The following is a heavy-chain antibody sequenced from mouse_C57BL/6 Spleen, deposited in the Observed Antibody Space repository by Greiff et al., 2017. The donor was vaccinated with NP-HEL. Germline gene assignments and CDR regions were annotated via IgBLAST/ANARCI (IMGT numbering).Heavy chain of an antibody. CDR3: ARLYYGSRSYYFDY. V-gene: IGHV1-42*01. CDR1: GYSFTGYY. Sequence: EVQLQQSGPELVKPGASVKISCKASGYSFTGYYMNWVKQSPEKSLEWIGEINPSTGGTTYNQKFKAKATLTVDKSSSTAYMQLKSLTSEDSAVYYCARLYYGSRSYYFDYWGQGTTLTVSS. D-gene: IGHD1-1*01. CDR2: INPSTGGT. J-gene: IGHJ2*01.